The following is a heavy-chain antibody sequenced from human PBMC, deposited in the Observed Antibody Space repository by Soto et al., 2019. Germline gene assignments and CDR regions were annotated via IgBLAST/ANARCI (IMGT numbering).Heavy chain of an antibody. J-gene: IGHJ4*02. CDR1: GGSISSGGYS. V-gene: IGHV4-30-2*01. CDR2: IYHSGST. CDR3: ARGYSGSYSEPFDY. Sequence: PSETPSLTCAVSGGSISSGGYSWSWIRQPPGKGLEWIGYIYHSGSTYYNPSLKSRVTISVDRSKNQFSLKLSSVTAADTAVYYCARGYSGSYSEPFDYWGQGTLVTVSS. D-gene: IGHD1-26*01.